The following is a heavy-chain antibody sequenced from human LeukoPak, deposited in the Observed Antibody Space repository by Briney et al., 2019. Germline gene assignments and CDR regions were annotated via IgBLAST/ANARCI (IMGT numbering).Heavy chain of an antibody. CDR3: SRGISGHGMDV. CDR1: GFTFSGSG. V-gene: IGHV3-73*01. J-gene: IGHJ6*02. CDR2: IRTKVNSYAT. D-gene: IGHD6-13*01. Sequence: GGSLKLSCAASGFTFSGSGMHWVRQASGKGLEWIGRIRTKVNSYATAYAASVKGRFTISRDDSKNTAYLQMDSLKTEDTAVYYCSRGISGHGMDVWGQGTTVTVSS.